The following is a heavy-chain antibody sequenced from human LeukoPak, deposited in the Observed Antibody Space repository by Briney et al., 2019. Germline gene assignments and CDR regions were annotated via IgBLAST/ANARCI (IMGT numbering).Heavy chain of an antibody. Sequence: GGSLRLSCAASGFTFSSYAMSWVRQAPGKGLEWVSAISGSGGSTYYADSVKGRFTISRDNSKITLYLQVNSLRAEDTAVYYCAKEKAEIVVVIDYWGQGTLVTVSS. CDR2: ISGSGGST. V-gene: IGHV3-23*01. D-gene: IGHD3-22*01. CDR3: AKEKAEIVVVIDY. J-gene: IGHJ4*02. CDR1: GFTFSSYA.